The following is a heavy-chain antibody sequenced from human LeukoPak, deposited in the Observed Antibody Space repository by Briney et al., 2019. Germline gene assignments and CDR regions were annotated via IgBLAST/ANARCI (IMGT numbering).Heavy chain of an antibody. V-gene: IGHV4-39*01. Sequence: SETLSLTCTVSGGSVSSSSYYWGWLRQPPGKGLEWIGSIYYSGYTYNNPSLKSRLTMSVDTSENQFSLKLSSVTAADTAVYYCARHEYDTTGYRRDYYFDYWGHGTLVAVSS. CDR3: ARHEYDTTGYRRDYYFDY. J-gene: IGHJ4*01. D-gene: IGHD3-22*01. CDR1: GGSVSSSSYY. CDR2: IYYSGYT.